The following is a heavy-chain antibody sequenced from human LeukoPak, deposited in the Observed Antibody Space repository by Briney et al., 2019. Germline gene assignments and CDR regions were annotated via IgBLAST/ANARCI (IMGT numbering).Heavy chain of an antibody. CDR3: ARDRTLWGSGNLYFDY. CDR1: GGSISSSSYY. CDR2: IYYSGST. J-gene: IGHJ4*02. Sequence: SETLSLTCTVSGGSISSSSYYWGWIRQPPGKGLEWIGSIYYSGSTYYNPSLKSRVTISVDTSKNQFSLKLSSVTAADTAVYYCARDRTLWGSGNLYFDYWGQGTLVTVSS. D-gene: IGHD3-10*01. V-gene: IGHV4-39*02.